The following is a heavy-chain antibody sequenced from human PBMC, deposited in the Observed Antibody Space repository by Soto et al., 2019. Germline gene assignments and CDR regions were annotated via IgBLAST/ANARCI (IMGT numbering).Heavy chain of an antibody. CDR2: MNPNNGDT. V-gene: IGHV1-8*01. CDR3: ARAPASGDVDY. J-gene: IGHJ4*02. CDR1: GYTFTTYH. D-gene: IGHD4-17*01. Sequence: QVQLVQSGTEVREPGASVKVSCKSSGYTFTTYHINWVRQATGQGLEWMGSMNPNNGDTIYAQKFQGRVTMTRSTSIPTAYMELNSLRSDDTAIYYCARAPASGDVDYWGQGTLVTVSS.